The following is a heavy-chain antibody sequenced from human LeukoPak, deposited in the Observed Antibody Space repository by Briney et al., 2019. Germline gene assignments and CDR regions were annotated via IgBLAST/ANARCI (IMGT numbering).Heavy chain of an antibody. J-gene: IGHJ4*02. CDR1: GFTFSSYS. CDR3: ARENAFDYYDSSGYYTDFDY. V-gene: IGHV3-48*01. CDR2: ISSSSSTT. Sequence: GGSLRLSCAASGFTFSSYSMNWVRQAPGKGLEWVSYISSSSSTTYYADSVKGRFTISRDNAKNSLYLQMNSLRAEDTAVYYCARENAFDYYDSSGYYTDFDYGGQGTLVTVSS. D-gene: IGHD3-22*01.